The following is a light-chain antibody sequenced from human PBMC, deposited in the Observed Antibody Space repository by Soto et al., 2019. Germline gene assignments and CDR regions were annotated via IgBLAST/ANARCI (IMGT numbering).Light chain of an antibody. J-gene: IGKJ5*01. Sequence: DIQMTQSPSSLSASGGDRVTMTCLSSQSITRYLNWYQQKPGKPPKLLIHTASNLQSGVPSRFSGSGSGTDFTLTISSLQPEDFATYYCQQSYSTPRITFGQGTRLEI. V-gene: IGKV1-39*01. CDR1: QSITRY. CDR2: TAS. CDR3: QQSYSTPRIT.